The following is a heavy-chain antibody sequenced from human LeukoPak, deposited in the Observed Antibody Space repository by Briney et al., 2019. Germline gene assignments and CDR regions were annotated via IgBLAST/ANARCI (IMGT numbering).Heavy chain of an antibody. J-gene: IGHJ3*02. CDR3: ARDTSRYQLLYGDDAFDI. CDR2: INHSGST. V-gene: IGHV4-34*01. D-gene: IGHD2-2*02. CDR1: GGSFSGYY. Sequence: SETLSLTCAVYGGSFSGYYWSWIRQPPGKGLEWIGEINHSGSTNYNPSLKSRVTISVDTSKNQFSLKLSSVTAADTAVYYCARDTSRYQLLYGDDAFDIWGQGTMVTVSS.